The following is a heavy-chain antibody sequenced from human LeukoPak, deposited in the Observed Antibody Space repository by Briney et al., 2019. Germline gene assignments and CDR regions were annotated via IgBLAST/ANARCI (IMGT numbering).Heavy chain of an antibody. Sequence: SETLSLTCTVSGGSISSGGYYWSWIRQHPGQGLEWIGYIYYSGSTYYNPSLKSRVTISVDTSKNQFSLKLSSVTAADTAVYYCARDPGSYFQHWGQGTLVTVSS. V-gene: IGHV4-31*03. CDR3: ARDPGSYFQH. D-gene: IGHD5-12*01. CDR1: GGSISSGGYY. J-gene: IGHJ1*01. CDR2: IYYSGST.